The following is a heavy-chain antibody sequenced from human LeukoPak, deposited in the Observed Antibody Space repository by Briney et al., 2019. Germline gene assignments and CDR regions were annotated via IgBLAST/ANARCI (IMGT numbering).Heavy chain of an antibody. D-gene: IGHD3-10*01. V-gene: IGHV4-34*01. CDR2: INHSGST. CDR1: GGSFSGYY. Sequence: SETLSLTCAVYGGSFSGYYWSWIGQPPGKGLEWIGEINHSGSTNYNPSLKSRVTISVDTSKNQFSLKLSSVTAADTAVYYCARIRAYYGSGSYKAFDIWGQGTMVTVSS. CDR3: ARIRAYYGSGSYKAFDI. J-gene: IGHJ3*02.